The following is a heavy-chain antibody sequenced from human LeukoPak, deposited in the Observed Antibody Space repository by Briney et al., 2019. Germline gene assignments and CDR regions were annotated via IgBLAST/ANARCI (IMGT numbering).Heavy chain of an antibody. J-gene: IGHJ4*02. Sequence: SETLSLTCAVYGGSFSGYYWSWIRQPPGKGLEWIGEINHSGSTNYNPSLKSRVTISVDTSKNQFSLKLSSVTAADTAVYYCARHTDRYSSSSHFDYWGQGTLVTVSS. D-gene: IGHD6-13*01. V-gene: IGHV4-34*01. CDR3: ARHTDRYSSSSHFDY. CDR2: INHSGST. CDR1: GGSFSGYY.